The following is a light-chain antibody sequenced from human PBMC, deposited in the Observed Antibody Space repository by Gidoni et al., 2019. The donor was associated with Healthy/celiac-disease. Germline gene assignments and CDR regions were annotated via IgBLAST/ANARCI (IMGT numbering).Light chain of an antibody. J-gene: IGKJ4*01. V-gene: IGKV1-39*01. CDR2: DAS. CDR3: QQSYSTLLT. Sequence: DIQMTQSPSSLSASVGDRVTITCRASQGISRYLNWYQQKPGKAPKLLIYDASSLQSGVPSRFSSSRSGTDFTLTNSSLQPRDFTTYYCQQSYSTLLTFGGGTKVEIK. CDR1: QGISRY.